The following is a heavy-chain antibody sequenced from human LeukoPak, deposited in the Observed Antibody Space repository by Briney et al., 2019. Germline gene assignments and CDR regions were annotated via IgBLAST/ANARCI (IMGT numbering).Heavy chain of an antibody. D-gene: IGHD4-17*01. CDR2: IYHSGST. J-gene: IGHJ5*02. Sequence: PSETLSLTCAVSGYSISSGYYWGWIRQPPGKGLEWIGSIYHSGSTYYNPSLKSRVAMSVDTSKNQFSLKLTSLTAADTAVYYCARLGTTVTYWFDPWGQGTLVTVSS. CDR3: ARLGTTVTYWFDP. V-gene: IGHV4-38-2*01. CDR1: GYSISSGYY.